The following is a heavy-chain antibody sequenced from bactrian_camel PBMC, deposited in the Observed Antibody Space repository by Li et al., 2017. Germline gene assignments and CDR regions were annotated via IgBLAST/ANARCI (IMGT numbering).Heavy chain of an antibody. J-gene: IGHJ4*01. Sequence: VQLVESGGGSVEAGGSQRLSCVVTDDANEFEWIGWFRPDDKGERVGVAVIDRDGRTGYLDSVKDRFTISRDGTKNTVYLQMNKLKPEDTAMYYCAARKVARGSHFSLGRAPALRRDEYNFWGQGTQVTVS. CDR2: IDRDGRT. D-gene: IGHD2*01. V-gene: IGHV3S53*01. CDR1: DDANEFEW. CDR3: AARKVARGSHFSLGRAPALRRDEYNF.